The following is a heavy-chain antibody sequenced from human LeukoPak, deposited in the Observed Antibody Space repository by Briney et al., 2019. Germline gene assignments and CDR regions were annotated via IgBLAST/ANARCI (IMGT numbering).Heavy chain of an antibody. Sequence: ASVKVSCKASGYTFTSYDINWVRQATGQGLEWMGWMNPKSGNTGYAQKFQGRVTMTRNTFINTAYMELTSLISEDTAVYYCARVPRRGDRFDPWGQGTLVTVS. D-gene: IGHD3-10*01. J-gene: IGHJ5*02. CDR1: GYTFTSYD. CDR2: MNPKSGNT. CDR3: ARVPRRGDRFDP. V-gene: IGHV1-8*01.